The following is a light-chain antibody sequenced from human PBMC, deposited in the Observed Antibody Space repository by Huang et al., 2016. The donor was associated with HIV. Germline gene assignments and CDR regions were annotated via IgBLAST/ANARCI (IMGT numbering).Light chain of an antibody. J-gene: IGKJ4*01. CDR3: LQLNSYPLA. Sequence: IQLTQSPSSLSASVGDRVTITCRASQGIGSYLAWYQQKPGKAPNLLIYVASTLHSGVPSRFSGSGSGTHFTLTISRLQPEDFATYYCLQLNSYPLAFGGGTKVEVK. V-gene: IGKV1-9*01. CDR1: QGIGSY. CDR2: VAS.